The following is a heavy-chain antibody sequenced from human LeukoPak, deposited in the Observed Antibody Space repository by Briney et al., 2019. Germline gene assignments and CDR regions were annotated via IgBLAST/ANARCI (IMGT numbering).Heavy chain of an antibody. V-gene: IGHV3-23*01. J-gene: IGHJ6*03. CDR1: GLTFSSYA. CDR3: AKVPHYYYYYMDV. Sequence: PGGSLRLSCAASGLTFSSYAMNWVREAPGKGLEWVSAISGSGGSTYYADSVKGRFTISRDNSKNTLYLQMNSLRAEDTAVYYCAKVPHYYYYYMDVWGKGTTVTVSS. CDR2: ISGSGGST.